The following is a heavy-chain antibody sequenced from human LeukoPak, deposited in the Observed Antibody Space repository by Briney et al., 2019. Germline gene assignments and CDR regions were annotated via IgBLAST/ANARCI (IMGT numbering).Heavy chain of an antibody. V-gene: IGHV3-30*18. Sequence: HPGGSLRLSCAASGFTFSSYGMHWVRQAPGKGLEWVAVISYDGSNKYYADSVKGRFTISRDNSKNTLYLQMNSLRAEDTAVYYCAKDRVTMIVVVIPYFDYWGQGTLVTVSS. J-gene: IGHJ4*02. CDR2: ISYDGSNK. D-gene: IGHD3-22*01. CDR3: AKDRVTMIVVVIPYFDY. CDR1: GFTFSSYG.